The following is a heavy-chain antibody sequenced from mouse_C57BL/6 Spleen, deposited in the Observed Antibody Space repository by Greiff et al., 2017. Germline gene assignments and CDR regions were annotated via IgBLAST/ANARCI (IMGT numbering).Heavy chain of an antibody. V-gene: IGHV14-4*01. CDR3: TRSTTVDYYAMGG. CDR2: IDPENGDT. D-gene: IGHD1-1*01. Sequence: VQLQQSGAELVRPGASVKLSCTASGFNIKDDYMHWVKQRPEQGLEWIGWIDPENGDTEYASKFQGKATITADTSSNTAYLQLSSLTSEDTAVYYCTRSTTVDYYAMGGWGQGTSVTVAS. CDR1: GFNIKDDY. J-gene: IGHJ4*01.